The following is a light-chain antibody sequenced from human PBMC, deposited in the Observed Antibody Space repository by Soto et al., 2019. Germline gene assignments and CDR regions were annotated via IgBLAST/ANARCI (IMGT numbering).Light chain of an antibody. CDR3: QQCSNWPLT. Sequence: EIVMTQSPATLSVSPGERATLSCRASQSVSSNLAWYQQKPGQAPRLLIYGASTRATGIPARFSGNGSGTEFALTISRRQSEDFAVYYCQQCSNWPLTFGEGTRVEIK. CDR2: GAS. J-gene: IGKJ1*01. V-gene: IGKV3-15*01. CDR1: QSVSSN.